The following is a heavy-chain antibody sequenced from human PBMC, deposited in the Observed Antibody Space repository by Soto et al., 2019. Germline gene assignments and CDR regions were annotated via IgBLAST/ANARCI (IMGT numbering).Heavy chain of an antibody. V-gene: IGHV1-18*01. D-gene: IGHD3-16*01. J-gene: IGHJ4*02. CDR3: AREFDVWGNY. Sequence: QVPLVQSGAEVKKPGASVKVYCKASGYTFTRYGISWVRLAPGQGLEWMCSISDYNGNTTYAQNIQGRVTLTTYPSTSPAYMALRSLRSAGTAAYYCAREFDVWGNYCCQGDRVSVSS. CDR1: GYTFTRYG. CDR2: ISDYNGNT.